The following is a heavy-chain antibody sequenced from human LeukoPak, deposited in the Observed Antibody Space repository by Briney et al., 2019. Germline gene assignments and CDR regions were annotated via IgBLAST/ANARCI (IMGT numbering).Heavy chain of an antibody. CDR2: ISGSSSYM. V-gene: IGHV3-21*04. CDR3: ATGASGSWDF. J-gene: IGHJ4*02. D-gene: IGHD6-13*01. Sequence: PGGSLRLSCAASGFTFGSFSMNWVRQTPGKGLEWVSSISGSSSYMSYADSVKGRFTISRDNAKDSLYLEMSRLRDDDTAMYYCATGASGSWDFGGQGTLVTVSS. CDR1: GFTFGSFS.